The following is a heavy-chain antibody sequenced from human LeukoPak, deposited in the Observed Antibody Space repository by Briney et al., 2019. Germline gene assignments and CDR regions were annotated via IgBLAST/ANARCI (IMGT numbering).Heavy chain of an antibody. J-gene: IGHJ3*02. CDR2: INTNTGNP. CDR3: ARDDQARLTTMIVVAPDAFGI. Sequence: ASVKVSCKASGYTFTSYAMNRGRQAPGQGLEWMGWINTNTGNPRSAQGFTRRSVFSLNTSVSTAYLQISSLKAEDTAVYYCARDDQARLTTMIVVAPDAFGIWGQGTMVTVSS. V-gene: IGHV7-4-1*02. CDR1: GYTFTSYA. D-gene: IGHD3-22*01.